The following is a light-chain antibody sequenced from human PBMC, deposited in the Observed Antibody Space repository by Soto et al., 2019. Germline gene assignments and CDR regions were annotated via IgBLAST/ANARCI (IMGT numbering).Light chain of an antibody. V-gene: IGKV3-15*01. CDR3: QQYNNWPPWT. Sequence: EIVMTQSPATLSVSPGERATLSCRASQSVSSNLAWYQQKPGQAPRLLIYGASTRATGIPARFSGSGSGTEFTLTISSLKSEDLAVYYCQQYNNWPPWTFRQGPKVEIK. CDR1: QSVSSN. J-gene: IGKJ1*01. CDR2: GAS.